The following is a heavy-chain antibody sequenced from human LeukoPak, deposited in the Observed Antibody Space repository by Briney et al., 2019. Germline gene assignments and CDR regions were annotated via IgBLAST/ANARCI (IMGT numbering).Heavy chain of an antibody. CDR3: ARGTSDDYDSSGYYPGGGALDY. J-gene: IGHJ4*02. D-gene: IGHD3-22*01. CDR1: GGSIGSGGCY. V-gene: IGHV4-31*03. CDR2: IYYGGST. Sequence: SQTLSLTCTVSGGSIGSGGCYWSWIRQHPGKGLEWFGYIYYGGSTYYNPSLKSRVTISLDTSKNQFSLKLSSVTAADTAVYYCARGTSDDYDSSGYYPGGGALDYWGQGTLVTVSS.